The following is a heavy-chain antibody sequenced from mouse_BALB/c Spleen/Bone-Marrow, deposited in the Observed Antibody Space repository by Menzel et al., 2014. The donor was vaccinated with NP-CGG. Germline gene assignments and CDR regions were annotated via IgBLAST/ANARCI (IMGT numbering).Heavy chain of an antibody. J-gene: IGHJ2*01. CDR2: INSNGGST. CDR1: GFTFSSYY. V-gene: IGHV5-6-2*01. Sequence: EVKLEESGGGLVKLGGSLKLSCAASGFTFSSYYMSWVRQTPEKRLELVAAINSNGGSTYYPDTVKGRFTISRDNAKNTLYLQMSSLKSEDTALYYCAGSYYGSTFDYWGQGTTLTASS. D-gene: IGHD1-1*01. CDR3: AGSYYGSTFDY.